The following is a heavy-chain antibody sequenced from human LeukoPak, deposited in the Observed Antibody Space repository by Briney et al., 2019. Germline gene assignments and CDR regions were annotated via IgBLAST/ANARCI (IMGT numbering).Heavy chain of an antibody. CDR3: ARLYSGYQDAFDI. J-gene: IGHJ3*02. Sequence: ASVNVSCKASGYTFTGYYMHWVRQAPGQGLEWVGWINPNSGGTNYAQKFQGWVTMTRDTSISTAYMELSRLRSDDTAVYYCARLYSGYQDAFDIWGQGTMVTVSS. V-gene: IGHV1-2*04. D-gene: IGHD5-12*01. CDR1: GYTFTGYY. CDR2: INPNSGGT.